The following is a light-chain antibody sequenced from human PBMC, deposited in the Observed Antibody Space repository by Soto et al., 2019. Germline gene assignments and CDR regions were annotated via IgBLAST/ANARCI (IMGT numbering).Light chain of an antibody. Sequence: DIQMTRSPSSLSASVGDRVTITCRASQGIGNFLAWYQQIPGTVPKVLISDASTLQSGVPSRFSGSGFGTDFTLTITSLQPEDVASYYCQRYNSALLTFGGGTKVDIK. CDR1: QGIGNF. CDR2: DAS. V-gene: IGKV1-27*01. J-gene: IGKJ4*01. CDR3: QRYNSALLT.